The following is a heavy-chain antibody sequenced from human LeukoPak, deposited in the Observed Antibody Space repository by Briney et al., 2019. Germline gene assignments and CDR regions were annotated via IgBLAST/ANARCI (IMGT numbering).Heavy chain of an antibody. CDR2: INHSGST. D-gene: IGHD6-19*01. CDR1: GGSFSGYY. J-gene: IGHJ6*02. Sequence: SETLSLTCAVYGGSFSGYYWSWIRQPPGKGLEWIGEINHSGSTNYNPSLKSRVTISVDTSKNQFSLKLSSVTAADTAVYYCARGRKQWQVIQSVQYYYYYGMDVWGQGTTVTVSS. V-gene: IGHV4-34*01. CDR3: ARGRKQWQVIQSVQYYYYYGMDV.